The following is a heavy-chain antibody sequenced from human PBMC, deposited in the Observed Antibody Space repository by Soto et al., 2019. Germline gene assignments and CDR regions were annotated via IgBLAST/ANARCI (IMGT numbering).Heavy chain of an antibody. J-gene: IGHJ3*02. Sequence: ASVKVSCKASGYTFTSYGISWVRQAPGQGLEWMGWISAYNGNTNYAQKLQGRVTMTTDTSTSTAYMELRSLRSDDTAVYYCARDGGNVLLGFGESNTRGVDAFDIWG. CDR3: ARDGGNVLLGFGESNTRGVDAFDI. D-gene: IGHD3-10*01. CDR2: ISAYNGNT. V-gene: IGHV1-18*04. CDR1: GYTFTSYG.